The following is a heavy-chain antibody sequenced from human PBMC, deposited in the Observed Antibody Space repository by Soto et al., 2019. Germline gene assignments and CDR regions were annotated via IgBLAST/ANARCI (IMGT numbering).Heavy chain of an antibody. CDR1: GFTFSNAW. V-gene: IGHV3-15*07. CDR2: IKSKTDGGTT. J-gene: IGHJ6*02. CDR3: TTGKGDELRYLTYYYYGMDV. D-gene: IGHD3-9*01. Sequence: GGSLRLSCAASGFTFSNAWMNWVRQAPGKGLEWVGRIKSKTDGGTTDYAAPVKGRFTISRDDSKNTLYLQMNSLKTEDTAVYYCTTGKGDELRYLTYYYYGMDVWGQGTTVTAS.